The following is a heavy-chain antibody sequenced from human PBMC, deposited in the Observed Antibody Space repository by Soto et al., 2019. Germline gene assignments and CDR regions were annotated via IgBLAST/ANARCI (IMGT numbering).Heavy chain of an antibody. J-gene: IGHJ6*02. V-gene: IGHV3-74*01. CDR2: INSDGSST. Sequence: GGSLRLSCAASGFTFSSYWMHWVRQAPGKGLVWVSRINSDGSSTSYADSVKGRFTISRDNAKNTLYLQMNSLRAEDTAVYYCARDLFEYYYGSGTKSGDYYYYGMDVWGQGTTVTVSS. CDR1: GFTFSSYW. D-gene: IGHD3-10*01. CDR3: ARDLFEYYYGSGTKSGDYYYYGMDV.